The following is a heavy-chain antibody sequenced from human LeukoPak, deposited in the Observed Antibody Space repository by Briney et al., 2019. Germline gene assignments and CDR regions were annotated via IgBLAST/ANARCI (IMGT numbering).Heavy chain of an antibody. CDR2: ISAYNGNT. D-gene: IGHD6-6*01. V-gene: IGHV1-18*01. CDR3: ARAVGWIAARRANFDY. Sequence: ASVKVSCKASGGTFSSYAISWVRQAPGQGLEWMGWISAYNGNTKYAQEFQGRVTLTTDTSTSTAYMELRSLRSDDTAVYYCARAVGWIAARRANFDYWGQGTLVIVSS. J-gene: IGHJ4*02. CDR1: GGTFSSYA.